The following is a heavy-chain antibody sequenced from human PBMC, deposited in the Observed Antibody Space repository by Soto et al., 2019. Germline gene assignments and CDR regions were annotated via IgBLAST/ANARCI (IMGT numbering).Heavy chain of an antibody. CDR2: IYHSGST. D-gene: IGHD6-19*01. CDR3: ARDLRIAVVEVFDY. Sequence: SETLSLTCAVSGVSISSTTWWSWVRQPPGKGLEWIGEIYHSGSTNYNPSLKSRVTISVDKSKNHFSLQLSSVTAADTAVYYCARDLRIAVVEVFDYWGQGTLVTVSS. J-gene: IGHJ4*02. V-gene: IGHV4-4*02. CDR1: GVSISSTTW.